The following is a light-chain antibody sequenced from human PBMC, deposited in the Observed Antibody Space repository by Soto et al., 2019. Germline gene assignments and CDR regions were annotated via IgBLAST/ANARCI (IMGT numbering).Light chain of an antibody. Sequence: QSALTQPASVSGSPGQSITISCTGTISDVGGYKHVSWYQQHPGKAPKLIIYEVRNRPSGVSNRLSGSKSGNTASLTISGLQADDEADYYCCSYTSSSMRVFGGGTKLAVL. CDR1: ISDVGGYKH. CDR3: CSYTSSSMRV. CDR2: EVR. J-gene: IGLJ3*02. V-gene: IGLV2-14*01.